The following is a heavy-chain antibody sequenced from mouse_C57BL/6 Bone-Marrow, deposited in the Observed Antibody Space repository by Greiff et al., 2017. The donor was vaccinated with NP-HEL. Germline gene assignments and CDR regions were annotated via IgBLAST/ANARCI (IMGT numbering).Heavy chain of an antibody. V-gene: IGHV5-17*01. Sequence: EVQGVESGGGLVKPGGSLKLSCAASGFTFSDYGMHWVRQAPEKGLEWVAYISSGSSTIYYADTVKGRCTISSDNAKNTLFLQITSLRSEDTAMYYCARFYDFYWGQGTLVTVSA. J-gene: IGHJ3*01. D-gene: IGHD2-3*01. CDR3: ARFYDFY. CDR1: GFTFSDYG. CDR2: ISSGSSTI.